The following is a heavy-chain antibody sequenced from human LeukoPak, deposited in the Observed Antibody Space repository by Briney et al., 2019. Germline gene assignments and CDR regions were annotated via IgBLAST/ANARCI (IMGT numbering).Heavy chain of an antibody. D-gene: IGHD3-22*01. CDR2: IYHSGST. CDR1: GYSISSGYY. CDR3: ARDIPPYYDSSGYYXKYFDY. Sequence: SETLSLTCTVSGYSISSGYYWGWIRQPPGKGLEWIGSIYHSGSTYYNPSLKSRVTISVDTSKNKVSLKLSSVTAADTAVYYCARDIPPYYDSSGYYXKYFDYXXXGTLVTVSS. J-gene: IGHJ4*02. V-gene: IGHV4-38-2*02.